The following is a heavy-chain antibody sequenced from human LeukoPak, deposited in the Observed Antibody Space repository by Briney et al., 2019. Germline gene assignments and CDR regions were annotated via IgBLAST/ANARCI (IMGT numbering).Heavy chain of an antibody. D-gene: IGHD1-20*01. Sequence: GGSLRLSCAASGFTFSNYYVHWVRQPPGKGLVWVLRINSDGGDTGYVDSVKGRFTISRDNAKNTVYLQMNSLRAEDTAVYYCATFGFNWNLGYWGQGTLVTVSS. CDR1: GFTFSNYY. J-gene: IGHJ4*02. V-gene: IGHV3-74*01. CDR2: INSDGGDT. CDR3: ATFGFNWNLGY.